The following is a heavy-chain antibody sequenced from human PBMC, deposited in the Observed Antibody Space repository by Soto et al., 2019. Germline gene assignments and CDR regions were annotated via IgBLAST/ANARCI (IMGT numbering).Heavy chain of an antibody. V-gene: IGHV1-18*01. Sequence: QVQLVQSGAEVKKPGASVKVSCKASGYTFTSYGISWVRQAPGQGLEWMGWISAYNGNRNYAQKLQGRVTMTTDTSTCTAYLELRSLRSDDTAVYYCARDPRNIVVVPAASAIFDYWGQGTLDTVSS. CDR3: ARDPRNIVVVPAASAIFDY. CDR1: GYTFTSYG. J-gene: IGHJ4*02. CDR2: ISAYNGNR. D-gene: IGHD2-2*01.